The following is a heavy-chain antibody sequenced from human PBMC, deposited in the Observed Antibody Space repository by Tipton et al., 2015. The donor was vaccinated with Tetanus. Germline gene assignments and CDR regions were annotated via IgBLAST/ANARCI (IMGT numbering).Heavy chain of an antibody. Sequence: SLRLSCATSGLTFSNYAMSWVRQAPGKGLEWVSVIYSGGSSTYYADSVKGRFTISRDNSKNMLYLQMSSLSAEDTAVYYCAKMAASWYLGYFDYWGQGSLVTVSS. CDR3: AKMAASWYLGYFDY. J-gene: IGHJ4*02. CDR1: GLTFSNYA. V-gene: IGHV3-23*03. CDR2: IYSGGSST. D-gene: IGHD6-13*01.